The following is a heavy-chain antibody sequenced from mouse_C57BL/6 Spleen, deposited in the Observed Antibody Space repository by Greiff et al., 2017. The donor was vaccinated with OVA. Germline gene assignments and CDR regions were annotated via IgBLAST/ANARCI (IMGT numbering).Heavy chain of an antibody. CDR1: GFTFTDYY. CDR3: ARSSRSSTGAMDY. J-gene: IGHJ4*01. V-gene: IGHV7-3*01. D-gene: IGHD1-1*01. Sequence: EVMLVESGGGLVQPGGSLSLSCAASGFTFTDYYMSWVRQPPGKALEWLGFIRNKANGYTTEYSASVKGRFTISRDNSQSILYLQMNALRAEDSATYYCARSSRSSTGAMDYWGQGTSVTVSS. CDR2: IRNKANGYTT.